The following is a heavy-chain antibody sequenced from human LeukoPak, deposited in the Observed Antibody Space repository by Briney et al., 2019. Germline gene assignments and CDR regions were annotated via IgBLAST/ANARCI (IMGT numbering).Heavy chain of an antibody. Sequence: GGSLRLSCAASGFTFSSYEMNWVRQAPGKGLEWISFISSRGSSIYYADSVKGRFTISRENEKNSLYLQMNSLRAEDTAVYYCARQEAYCGGDCFLPFDYWGQGTLVTVSS. D-gene: IGHD2-21*02. J-gene: IGHJ4*02. V-gene: IGHV3-48*03. CDR2: ISSRGSSI. CDR1: GFTFSSYE. CDR3: ARQEAYCGGDCFLPFDY.